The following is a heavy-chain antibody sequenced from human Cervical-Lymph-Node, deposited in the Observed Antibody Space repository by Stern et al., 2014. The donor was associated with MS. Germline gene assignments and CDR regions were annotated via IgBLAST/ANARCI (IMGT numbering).Heavy chain of an antibody. J-gene: IGHJ6*02. Sequence: VQLVESGTEVRKPGASGKLSCKASGNTFTMNHIHWVRQAPGQGLEWMGIINPSGTSTFYAQKFEGRLTMTRDTSTSTVYMELSRLRSDDTGVYYCAREGTHVVWTGLVDVWGQGTTVTVSS. CDR3: AREGTHVVWTGLVDV. V-gene: IGHV1-46*01. CDR2: INPSGTST. CDR1: GNTFTMNH. D-gene: IGHD2-21*01.